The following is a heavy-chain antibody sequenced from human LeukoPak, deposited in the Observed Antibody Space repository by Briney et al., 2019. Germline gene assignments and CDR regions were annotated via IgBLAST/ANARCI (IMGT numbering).Heavy chain of an antibody. V-gene: IGHV1-46*01. D-gene: IGHD2-21*02. CDR2: INPSGGST. CDR3: ARGCGGDCYSVVFDY. Sequence: AASVTVSCKASGYTFTSYYMHWVRQAPGQGLEWMGIINPSGGSTSYAQKFQGRVTMTRDTSTSTVYMELSSLRSEDTAVYYCARGCGGDCYSVVFDYWGQGTLVTVSS. J-gene: IGHJ4*02. CDR1: GYTFTSYY.